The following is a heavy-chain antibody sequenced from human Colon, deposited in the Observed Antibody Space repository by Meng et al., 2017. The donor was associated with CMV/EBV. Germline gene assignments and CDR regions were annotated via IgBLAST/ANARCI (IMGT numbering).Heavy chain of an antibody. CDR3: ARRLNYYGSGSYYADNWFDP. Sequence: GGSLRLSCAASGFTFSYYAMHWVRQAPGKGLEWVAIISYDGSNKYYADSVKGRFTISRDNSKNTLYLEMNSLGAEDTAVYYCARRLNYYGSGSYYADNWFDPWGQGTLVTVSS. CDR2: ISYDGSNK. D-gene: IGHD3-10*01. V-gene: IGHV3-30-3*01. CDR1: GFTFSYYA. J-gene: IGHJ5*02.